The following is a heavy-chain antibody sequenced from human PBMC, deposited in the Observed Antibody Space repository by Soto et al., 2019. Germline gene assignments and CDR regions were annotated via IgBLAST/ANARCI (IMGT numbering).Heavy chain of an antibody. CDR2: IYPSDSDT. J-gene: IGHJ3*02. Sequence: PGESLKISCKASGYSFTTNCIGWVRQMPGKGLEWTGIIYPSDSDTKYSPSFQGQVTISADKSINTAYLQWSSLKASDTARYCCARRPGSAFDIWGQGTMVTV. CDR3: ARRPGSAFDI. CDR1: GYSFTTNC. V-gene: IGHV5-51*01. D-gene: IGHD3-10*01.